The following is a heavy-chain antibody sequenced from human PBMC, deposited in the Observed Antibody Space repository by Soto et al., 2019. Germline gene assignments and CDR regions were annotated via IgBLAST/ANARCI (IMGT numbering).Heavy chain of an antibody. J-gene: IGHJ6*02. CDR1: GGSISSGDYY. CDR2: IYYSGST. V-gene: IGHV4-30-4*01. D-gene: IGHD4-17*01. CDR3: ARALRHYGDYVLVFLNYGMDV. Sequence: SETLSLTCTVSGGSISSGDYYWSWIRQPPGKGLEWIGYIYYSGSTYYNPSLKGRVTISVDTSKNQFSRKLRSVTAADTAVYYCARALRHYGDYVLVFLNYGMDVWGQGTTVTVSS.